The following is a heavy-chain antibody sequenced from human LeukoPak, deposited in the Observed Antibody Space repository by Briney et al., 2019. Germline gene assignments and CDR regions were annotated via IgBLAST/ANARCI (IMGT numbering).Heavy chain of an antibody. CDR3: ARGYVYSYDY. J-gene: IGHJ4*02. CDR1: GFTFSAYD. Sequence: QPGGSLRLSCAASGFTFSAYDMHWVRQAPGKGLEWVSAIGTAGDPYYPGSVRGRFTISRENAKNSLYLQMNSLRAGDTAVYYCARGYVYSYDYWGQGTLVTASS. V-gene: IGHV3-13*05. D-gene: IGHD5-18*01. CDR2: IGTAGDP.